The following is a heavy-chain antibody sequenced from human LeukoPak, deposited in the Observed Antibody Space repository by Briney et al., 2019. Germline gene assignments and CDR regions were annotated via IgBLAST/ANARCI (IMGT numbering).Heavy chain of an antibody. CDR2: IKTKTDGGTT. CDR3: TTLTMIAVVTTTPLDY. V-gene: IGHV3-15*07. Sequence: GGSLRLSCAASGFTFSSYSMNWVRQAPGKGLEWVGRIKTKTDGGTTDYAAPVKGRFTISRDDSKNTLYLQMNSLKTEDTAVYYCTTLTMIAVVTTTPLDYWGQGTLVTVSS. CDR1: GFTFSSYS. D-gene: IGHD3-22*01. J-gene: IGHJ4*02.